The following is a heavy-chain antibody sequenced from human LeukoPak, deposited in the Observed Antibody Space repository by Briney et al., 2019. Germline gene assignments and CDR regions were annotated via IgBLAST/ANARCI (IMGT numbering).Heavy chain of an antibody. CDR1: GLTFSTYA. CDR3: AREGEPYSSGWYIGGY. D-gene: IGHD6-19*01. CDR2: ISYHGNNE. V-gene: IGHV3-30-3*01. Sequence: PGGSLRLSCAGSGLTFSTYAMHWVRQAPGKGLEWVALISYHGNNEYYADSVKGRFTISRDNSKNTLYLQMNSLRPEDTAVYYCAREGEPYSSGWYIGGYWGQGTLVTVSS. J-gene: IGHJ4*02.